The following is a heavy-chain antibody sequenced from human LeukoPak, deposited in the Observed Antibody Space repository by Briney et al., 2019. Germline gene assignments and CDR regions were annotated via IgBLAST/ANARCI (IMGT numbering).Heavy chain of an antibody. CDR2: FDPEDGET. Sequence: ASVKVSCKVSGYTLTELSMHWVRQAPGKGLEWMGGFDPEDGETIYAQKFQGRVTMTEDTSTDTAYMELSSLRSEGTAVYYCATVRGERDYFDYWGQGALVTVSS. CDR3: ATVRGERDYFDY. CDR1: GYTLTELS. D-gene: IGHD7-27*01. V-gene: IGHV1-24*01. J-gene: IGHJ4*02.